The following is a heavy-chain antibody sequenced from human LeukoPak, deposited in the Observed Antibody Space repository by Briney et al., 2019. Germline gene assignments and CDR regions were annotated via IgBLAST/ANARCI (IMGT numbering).Heavy chain of an antibody. J-gene: IGHJ4*02. D-gene: IGHD3-10*01. V-gene: IGHV1-8*01. CDR3: ARGLSNYYGSGHRKPRPCYFDY. CDR1: GYTFTSYD. CDR2: MNPNSGNT. Sequence: GASVKVSCKASGYTFTSYDINWVRQATGQGLEWMGWMNPNSGNTGYAQKFQGRVTMTRNTSISTAYMELSSLRSEDTAVYYCARGLSNYYGSGHRKPRPCYFDYWGQGTLVTVSS.